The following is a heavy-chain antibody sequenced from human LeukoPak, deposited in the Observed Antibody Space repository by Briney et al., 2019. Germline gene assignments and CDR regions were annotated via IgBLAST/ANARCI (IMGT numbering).Heavy chain of an antibody. CDR1: GGSISSSSYY. Sequence: SETLSLTCTVSGGSISSSSYYWGWIRQPPGKGLKWIGSIYYSGSTYYNPSLKSRVTISVDTSKNQFSLKLSSVTAADTAVYYCARILGHAFDIWGQGTMVTVSS. CDR2: IYYSGST. V-gene: IGHV4-39*07. D-gene: IGHD3-16*01. CDR3: ARILGHAFDI. J-gene: IGHJ3*02.